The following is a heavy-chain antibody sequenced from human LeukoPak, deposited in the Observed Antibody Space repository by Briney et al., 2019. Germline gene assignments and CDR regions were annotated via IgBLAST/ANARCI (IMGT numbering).Heavy chain of an antibody. Sequence: SETLSLTCTVSGGSISSSTYYWGWIRQPPGKGLEWIGSILYSGNTHYNPSLKSRVTISVDTSKNQFSLKLRSVTAADTAVYYCARDQGEMKVYYWGQGTLVTVSS. CDR2: ILYSGNT. CDR1: GGSISSSTYY. CDR3: ARDQGEMKVYY. J-gene: IGHJ4*02. V-gene: IGHV4-39*07.